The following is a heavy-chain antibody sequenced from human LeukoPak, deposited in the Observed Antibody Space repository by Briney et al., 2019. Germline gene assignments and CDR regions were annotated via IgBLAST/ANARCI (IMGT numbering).Heavy chain of an antibody. CDR2: IYSGGST. V-gene: IGHV3-66*02. J-gene: IGHJ4*02. Sequence: GGSLRLSCAASGFTVSSNYMSWVRQAPGKGLEGVSVIYSGGSTYYADSVKGRFTISRDNSKNTLYLQMNSLRAEDTAVYYCAREYFVGGYYFDYWGQGTLVTVSS. CDR1: GFTVSSNY. CDR3: AREYFVGGYYFDY. D-gene: IGHD3-9*01.